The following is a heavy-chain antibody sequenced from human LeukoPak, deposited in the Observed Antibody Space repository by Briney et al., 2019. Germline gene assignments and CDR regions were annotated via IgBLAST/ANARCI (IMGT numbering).Heavy chain of an antibody. Sequence: SVKVSCKASGGTFSSYAISWVRQAPGQGLEWMGRIIPILGIANYAQKFQDRVTITADKSTSTAYMELSSLRSEDTAVYYCARRTTVVDWGQGTLVTVSS. J-gene: IGHJ4*02. CDR3: ARRTTVVD. CDR1: GGTFSSYA. V-gene: IGHV1-69*04. D-gene: IGHD4-23*01. CDR2: IIPILGIA.